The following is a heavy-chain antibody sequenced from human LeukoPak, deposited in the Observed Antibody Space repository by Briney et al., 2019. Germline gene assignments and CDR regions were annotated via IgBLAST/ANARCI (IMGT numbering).Heavy chain of an antibody. J-gene: IGHJ5*02. CDR1: GYSFTSYW. Sequence: GGSLRLSCKGSGYSFTSYWINWVRQMPGKGLEWMGRIDPSDSYTNYSPSFQGHVTISADKSINTAYLQWSSLKASDTAMYYCARAGSSGWYGVNWLDPWGQGTLVTVSS. V-gene: IGHV5-10-1*01. CDR2: IDPSDSYT. D-gene: IGHD6-19*01. CDR3: ARAGSSGWYGVNWLDP.